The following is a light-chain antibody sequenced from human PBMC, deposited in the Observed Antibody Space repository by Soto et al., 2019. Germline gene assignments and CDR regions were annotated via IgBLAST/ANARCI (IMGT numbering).Light chain of an antibody. CDR2: ENN. Sequence: QSVLTQPPSVSAAPGQKVTISCSGSSSNIGNNYLSWYQQLPGTAPKLLIYENNKRPSGIPDRFSGSKSGTSATLGITGLQTGDEADYYCGTWDSSLSAGVFGEGTKLT. CDR1: SSNIGNNY. J-gene: IGLJ3*02. V-gene: IGLV1-51*02. CDR3: GTWDSSLSAGV.